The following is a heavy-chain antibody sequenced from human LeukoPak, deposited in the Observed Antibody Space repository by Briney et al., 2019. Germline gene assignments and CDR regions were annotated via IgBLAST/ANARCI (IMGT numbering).Heavy chain of an antibody. V-gene: IGHV3-64*01. Sequence: PGGSLRLSCAAAGFTLSSFAMHWDRQAPGKALEYVSAISSNGGSTYYANSVKGRFTISRDNSKNTLYLQMGSLRAEDMAVYYCERDGYWGTFDYWGQRSLVTVSS. J-gene: IGHJ4*02. CDR2: ISSNGGST. D-gene: IGHD3-16*01. CDR3: ERDGYWGTFDY. CDR1: GFTLSSFA.